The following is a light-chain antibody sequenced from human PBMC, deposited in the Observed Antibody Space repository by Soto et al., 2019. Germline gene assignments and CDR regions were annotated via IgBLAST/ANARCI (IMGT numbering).Light chain of an antibody. CDR1: SDINVGSYN. CDR3: MIWPSNASWV. V-gene: IGLV5-37*01. CDR2: YYSDSDK. Sequence: QAVVTQPPSSSASPGESARLTCTLPSDINVGSYNIYWYQQKPWSPPRYLLYYYSDSDKGQGSGVPSRFSGSKDASANTGILLISGLQSEDEADYYCMIWPSNASWVFGGGTKLTVL. J-gene: IGLJ3*02.